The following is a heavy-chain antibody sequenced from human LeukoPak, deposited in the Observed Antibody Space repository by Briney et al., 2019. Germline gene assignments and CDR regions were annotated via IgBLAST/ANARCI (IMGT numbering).Heavy chain of an antibody. CDR3: ATYGQVLLPFES. J-gene: IGHJ4*02. CDR1: GFPFSTFA. Sequence: GGSLRLSCAASGFPFSTFAMIWVRQPPGKGLEWVSSIFPSGGEIHYADSVRGRFTISRDNSKSTLSLQMNSLRAEDTAIYYCATYGQVLLPFESWGQGTLVTVSS. V-gene: IGHV3-23*01. D-gene: IGHD4-17*01. CDR2: IFPSGGEI.